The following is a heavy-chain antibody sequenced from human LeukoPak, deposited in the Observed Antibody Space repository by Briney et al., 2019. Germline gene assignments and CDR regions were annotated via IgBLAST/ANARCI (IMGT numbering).Heavy chain of an antibody. D-gene: IGHD6-19*01. CDR2: ISYSGSV. Sequence: SETRSLTCTVSGGSISSNSYYWGWIRQPPGKGLEWIGGISYSGSVYYNPSLKSRVTISIDTSKNQFSLRLASVTAADTAVYYCARRGYSSGWSPDYWGQGTLVTVSS. J-gene: IGHJ4*02. V-gene: IGHV4-39*01. CDR3: ARRGYSSGWSPDY. CDR1: GGSISSNSYY.